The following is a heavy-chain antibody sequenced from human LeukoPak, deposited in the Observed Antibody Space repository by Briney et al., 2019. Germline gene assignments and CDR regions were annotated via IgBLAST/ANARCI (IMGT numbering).Heavy chain of an antibody. CDR3: ARDMGPYGGSPGAS. CDR1: AFTFSGYW. CDR2: VATGGTGP. J-gene: IGHJ5*02. V-gene: IGHV3-74*01. D-gene: IGHD4-23*01. Sequence: GGSVTLSCAASAFTFSGYWMHWVRQAPGKGLVWVSRVATGGTGPSYADSVKGRFTISRDNAKNTLYLQMNSLSAEDTAVYFCARDMGPYGGSPGASWGQGALVTVSS.